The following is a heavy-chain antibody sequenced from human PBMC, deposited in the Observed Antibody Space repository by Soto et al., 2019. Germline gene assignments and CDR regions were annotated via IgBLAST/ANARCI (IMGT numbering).Heavy chain of an antibody. V-gene: IGHV1-18*01. J-gene: IGHJ4*02. Sequence: QVQLVQSGVEVKKPGASVKVSCKASGYSFNRYEITWVRQAPGQGREWMGRISAHNGNTNHAQKLQGRVTLTTDTTTSTDYMDLWSLKSDDTAVDYCARGFGGLDYFDYWGQGTLVTASS. CDR3: ARGFGGLDYFDY. D-gene: IGHD3-16*01. CDR1: GYSFNRYE. CDR2: ISAHNGNT.